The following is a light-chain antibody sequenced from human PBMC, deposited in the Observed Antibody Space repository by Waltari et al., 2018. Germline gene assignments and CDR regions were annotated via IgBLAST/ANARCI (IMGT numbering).Light chain of an antibody. J-gene: IGKJ1*01. V-gene: IGKV2-28*01. CDR1: QSLLNRNGNNY. Sequence: DIVMTQSPFSLPVTPGEPASISCRSSQSLLNRNGNNYLDWYLQKPGQSPQLLIYLGSNRASGVPDRFSASGSGADFTLKISRVEAEDVGVYYCMQSLLALWTFGQGTKVEIK. CDR2: LGS. CDR3: MQSLLALWT.